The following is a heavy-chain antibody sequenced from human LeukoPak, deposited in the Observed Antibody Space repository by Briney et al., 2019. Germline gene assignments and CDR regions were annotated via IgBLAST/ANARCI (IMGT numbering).Heavy chain of an antibody. J-gene: IGHJ4*02. CDR1: GFTFSSYS. V-gene: IGHV3-21*01. CDR2: ISSSSSYI. CDR3: ARDLNWGSFDY. D-gene: IGHD7-27*01. Sequence: SGGSLRPSCAASGFTFSSYSMNWVRQAPGKGLEWVSSISSSSSYIYYADSVKGRFTISRDNAKNSLYLQMNSLRAEDTAVYYCARDLNWGSFDYWGQGTLVTVSS.